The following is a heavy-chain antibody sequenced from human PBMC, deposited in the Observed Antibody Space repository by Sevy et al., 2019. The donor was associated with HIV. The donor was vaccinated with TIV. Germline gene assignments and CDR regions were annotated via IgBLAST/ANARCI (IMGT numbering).Heavy chain of an antibody. D-gene: IGHD6-13*01. J-gene: IGHJ4*02. CDR3: VKAGYSSSWYAASASYFDY. Sequence: LSLTCAASGFTFSSYAMSWVRQAPGKGLEWVSAISGSGGSTYYADSVKGRFTISRDNSKNTLYLQMNSLRAEDTAVYYCVKAGYSSSWYAASASYFDYWGQGTLVTVSS. V-gene: IGHV3-23*01. CDR2: ISGSGGST. CDR1: GFTFSSYA.